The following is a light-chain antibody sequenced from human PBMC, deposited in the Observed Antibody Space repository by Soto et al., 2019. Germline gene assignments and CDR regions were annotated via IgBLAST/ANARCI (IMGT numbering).Light chain of an antibody. CDR2: AAS. Sequence: EIVLKQSPATLSLSPGERATLSCRASQSVSSYLAWYQQKPGQAPRLLIYAASRRATGIPARFSGSGSGTEFTLTISSLQSEDFAVYYCQQYNNWPITFGQGTLLEI. V-gene: IGKV3D-15*01. CDR1: QSVSSY. CDR3: QQYNNWPIT. J-gene: IGKJ5*01.